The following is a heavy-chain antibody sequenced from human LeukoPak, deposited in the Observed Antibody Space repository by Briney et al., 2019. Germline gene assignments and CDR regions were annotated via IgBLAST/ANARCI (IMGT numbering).Heavy chain of an antibody. Sequence: PGGSLRLSCAASGFTFSSYSMNWVRQAPGKGLEWVLSISSSSSYIYYADSVKGRFTISRDNAKNSLYLQMSSLRAEDTAVYYCARDGGSSWYFDYWGQGTLVTVSS. CDR2: ISSSSSYI. V-gene: IGHV3-21*01. CDR3: ARDGGSSWYFDY. CDR1: GFTFSSYS. D-gene: IGHD6-13*01. J-gene: IGHJ4*02.